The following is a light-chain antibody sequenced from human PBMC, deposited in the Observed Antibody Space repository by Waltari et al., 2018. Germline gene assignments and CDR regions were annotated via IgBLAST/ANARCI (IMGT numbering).Light chain of an antibody. Sequence: DIVMTQSPDSLAVSLGESATIKCKSSQSVFYSPYTHNCLAWYQQKPGQPPELLFYWASTRESGVPDRFSGSGSGTDFTLTISSLQAEDVAFYYCQQYYSSPWTFGQGTKVEVK. CDR1: QSVFYSPYTHNC. V-gene: IGKV4-1*01. CDR2: WAS. CDR3: QQYYSSPWT. J-gene: IGKJ1*01.